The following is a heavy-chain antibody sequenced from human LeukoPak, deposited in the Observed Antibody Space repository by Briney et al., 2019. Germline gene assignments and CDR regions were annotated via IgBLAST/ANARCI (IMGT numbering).Heavy chain of an antibody. CDR2: ISSSGSTI. D-gene: IGHD2-2*01. CDR3: AKASVVVPPFFDY. J-gene: IGHJ4*02. V-gene: IGHV3-11*01. Sequence: GGSLRLSCAASGFTFSDYYMSWIRQAPGKGLEWVSYISSSGSTIYYADSVKGRFTISRDNAKNSLYLQMNSLRAEDTALYYCAKASVVVPPFFDYWGQGTLVTVSS. CDR1: GFTFSDYY.